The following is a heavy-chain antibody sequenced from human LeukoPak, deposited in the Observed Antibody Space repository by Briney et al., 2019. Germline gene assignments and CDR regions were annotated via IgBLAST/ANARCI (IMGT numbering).Heavy chain of an antibody. Sequence: SQTLSLTCTVSGGSISSGSYYWSWIRQPAGKGLEWTGRIYTSGSTNYNPSLKSQVTISVDTSKNQFSLKLSSVTAADTAVYYCASCDCSSTSCYPNYYYYYMDVWGKGTTVTVSS. CDR1: GGSISSGSYY. CDR3: ASCDCSSTSCYPNYYYYYMDV. D-gene: IGHD2-2*01. CDR2: IYTSGST. V-gene: IGHV4-61*02. J-gene: IGHJ6*03.